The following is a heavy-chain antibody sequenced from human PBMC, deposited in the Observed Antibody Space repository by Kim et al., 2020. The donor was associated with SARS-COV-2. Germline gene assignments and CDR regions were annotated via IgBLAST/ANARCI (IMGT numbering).Heavy chain of an antibody. V-gene: IGHV3-15*01. CDR3: TTRGVVGSA. J-gene: IGHJ4*02. CDR1: GFTFSGAS. CDR2: IKTKTDGGTA. D-gene: IGHD3-22*01. Sequence: GGSLRLSCAASGFTFSGASMSWVRQAPGKGLEWVGRIKTKTDGGTADYAGAVKGRFTISKDDSKNTLYLQMNSLKIEDTAFYYCTTRGVVGSAWGQGTL.